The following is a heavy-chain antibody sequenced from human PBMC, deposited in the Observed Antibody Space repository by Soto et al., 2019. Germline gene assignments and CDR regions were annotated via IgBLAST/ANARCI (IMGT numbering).Heavy chain of an antibody. CDR2: IYYSGDT. D-gene: IGHD5-12*01. CDR3: AREYSSTRRVNAY. J-gene: IGHJ4*02. Sequence: SETLSLTCTVSGDSISSGAYYWSWIRQRPGKGLEWIGYIYYSGDTSYNPSLKSRVTISMHRSENQFSLKLTSVTAADTAVYYCAREYSSTRRVNAYWGQGTLVTVSS. V-gene: IGHV4-31*03. CDR1: GDSISSGAYY.